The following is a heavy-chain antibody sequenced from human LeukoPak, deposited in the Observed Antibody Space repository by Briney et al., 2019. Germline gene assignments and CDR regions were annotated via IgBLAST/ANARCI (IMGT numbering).Heavy chain of an antibody. Sequence: PGGSLRLSCAASGFTLSSYGTHWVRQAPGKGLEWVAFIRYDGSNKYYADSVKGRFTISRDNSKNTLSLQMNSLRPEDTAVYYCARGRYYYDSSGYWWFDPWGQGTLVTVSS. V-gene: IGHV3-30*02. J-gene: IGHJ5*02. CDR1: GFTLSSYG. D-gene: IGHD3-22*01. CDR3: ARGRYYYDSSGYWWFDP. CDR2: IRYDGSNK.